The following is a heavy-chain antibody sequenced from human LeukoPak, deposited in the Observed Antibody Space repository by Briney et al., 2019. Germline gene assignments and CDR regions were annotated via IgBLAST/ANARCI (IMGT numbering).Heavy chain of an antibody. V-gene: IGHV1-2*02. CDR2: IDPNSGGT. J-gene: IGHJ6*03. CDR3: ARDAERVTYGEHYYYYMDV. Sequence: ASVKVSCKASGHTFTGYYMHWVRQAPGQGLEWMGWIDPNSGGTNYAQKFQGRVTMTRDTSISTAYMELSRLRSDDPAVNYCARDAERVTYGEHYYYYMDVWGKGTTVTISS. CDR1: GHTFTGYY. D-gene: IGHD4-17*01.